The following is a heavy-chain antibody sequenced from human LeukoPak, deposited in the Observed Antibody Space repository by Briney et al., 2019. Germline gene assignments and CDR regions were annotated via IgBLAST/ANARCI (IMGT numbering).Heavy chain of an antibody. CDR1: GYTFTSYG. V-gene: IGHV1-18*01. CDR2: ISAYNGNT. CDR3: ARGGPPFYQLTSEDGFDP. Sequence: GASVKVSCKASGYTFTSYGISWVRQAPGQGLEWMGWISAYNGNTNYAQKLQGRVTMTTDTSTSTAYMELRSLRSDDTAVYYCARGGPPFYQLTSEDGFDPWGQGTLVTVSS. J-gene: IGHJ5*02. D-gene: IGHD2-2*01.